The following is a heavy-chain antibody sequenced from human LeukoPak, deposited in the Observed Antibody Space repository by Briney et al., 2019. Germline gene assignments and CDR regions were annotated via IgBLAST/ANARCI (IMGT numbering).Heavy chain of an antibody. CDR3: ARGYSGTYRVDY. D-gene: IGHD1-26*01. V-gene: IGHV3-74*01. J-gene: IGHJ4*02. Sequence: GGSLTLFCTASSHIFSSYWMHWVRRVRGGGLVWLTRINTDGTNTTYADSVKGRFTMSRDNAKSRLYLQMNSLRAEDTAVYYCARGYSGTYRVDYWGQGTLVTVSS. CDR1: SHIFSSYW. CDR2: INTDGTNT.